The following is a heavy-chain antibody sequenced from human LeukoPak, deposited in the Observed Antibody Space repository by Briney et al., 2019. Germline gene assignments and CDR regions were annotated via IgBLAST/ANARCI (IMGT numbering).Heavy chain of an antibody. V-gene: IGHV3-23*01. Sequence: PGGSLRLSCAASGVTFSNHAMSWVRQAPGKGLEWVSGITGSGGSTYHAESVMGRFTISRDNSKNTLYLEMSSLRAEDTAVYFCATRPASETYYPVFNYWGQGTLVTVSS. CDR1: GVTFSNHA. CDR2: ITGSGGST. J-gene: IGHJ4*02. D-gene: IGHD1-26*01. CDR3: ATRPASETYYPVFNY.